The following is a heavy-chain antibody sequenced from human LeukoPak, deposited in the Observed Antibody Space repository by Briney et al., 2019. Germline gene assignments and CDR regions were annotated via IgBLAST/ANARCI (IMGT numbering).Heavy chain of an antibody. D-gene: IGHD6-19*01. CDR3: ARQTPLQYSSGWYPFDY. CDR1: GGSISSSSYY. Sequence: SETLSLTCTVSGGSISSSSYYWGWIRQPPGKGLEWIGSIYYSGSTYYNPSLKSRVTTSVDTSKNQFSLKLSSVTAADTAVYYCARQTPLQYSSGWYPFDYWGQGTLVTVSS. CDR2: IYYSGST. V-gene: IGHV4-39*01. J-gene: IGHJ4*02.